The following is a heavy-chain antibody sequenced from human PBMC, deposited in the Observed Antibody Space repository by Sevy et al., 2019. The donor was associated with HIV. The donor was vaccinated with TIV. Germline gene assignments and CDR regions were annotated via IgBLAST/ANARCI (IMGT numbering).Heavy chain of an antibody. CDR1: GFTSTPYA. J-gene: IGHJ3*01. CDR3: AKDRYYFDSSGYYYHHDAFDV. Sequence: GGSLRLPCATSGFTSTPYAVAWVRQAPGKGLEWVAAISGSGAITYYADSRKARLIISRDRTNNTVYLQMKRLRAEDTALYYCAKDRYYFDSSGYYYHHDAFDVWGRGTMVTVSS. V-gene: IGHV3-23*01. D-gene: IGHD3-22*01. CDR2: ISGSGAIT.